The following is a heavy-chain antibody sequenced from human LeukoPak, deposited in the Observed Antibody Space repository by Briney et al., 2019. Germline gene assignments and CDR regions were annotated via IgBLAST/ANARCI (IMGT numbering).Heavy chain of an antibody. CDR2: ISYDGSNK. V-gene: IGHV3-30*18. CDR3: AKDLLRPRHFQH. CDR1: GFTFSSYG. Sequence: PGGSLRLSCAASGFTFSSYGMHWVRLAPGKGLEWVAVISYDGSNKYYADSVKGRFTISRDNSKNTLYLQMNSLRAEDTAVYYCAKDLLRPRHFQHWGQGTLVTVSS. J-gene: IGHJ1*01.